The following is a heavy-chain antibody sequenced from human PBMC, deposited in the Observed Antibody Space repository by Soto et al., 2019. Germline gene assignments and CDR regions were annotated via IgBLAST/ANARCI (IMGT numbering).Heavy chain of an antibody. CDR1: GYTFTSYG. J-gene: IGHJ6*02. V-gene: IGHV1-18*04. D-gene: IGHD2-2*01. CDR3: ARDGRIVVVPAGRDYYYYGMDV. CDR2: ISAYNGNT. Sequence: ASVKVSCKASGYTFTSYGISWVRQAPGQGLEWMGWISAYNGNTNYAQKLQGRVTMTTGTSTSTAYMELRSLRSDDTAVYYCARDGRIVVVPAGRDYYYYGMDVWGQGTTVTVSS.